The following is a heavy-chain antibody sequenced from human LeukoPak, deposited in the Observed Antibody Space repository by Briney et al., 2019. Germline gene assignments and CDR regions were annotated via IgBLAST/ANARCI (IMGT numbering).Heavy chain of an antibody. CDR2: ISERGGST. V-gene: IGHV3-23*01. J-gene: IGHJ4*02. Sequence: GGSLRLSCVVSGISLSNYAMTWVRQAPGKGLEWVSYISERGGSTTYADSVKGRLPISRDTSLNTLYLQMNNLRAEDTAVYFCAKRGVVIRGILVIGYHQEAYHYDFWGQGVLVTVSS. CDR1: GISLSNYA. CDR3: AKRGVVIRGILVIGYHQEAYHYDF. D-gene: IGHD3-10*01.